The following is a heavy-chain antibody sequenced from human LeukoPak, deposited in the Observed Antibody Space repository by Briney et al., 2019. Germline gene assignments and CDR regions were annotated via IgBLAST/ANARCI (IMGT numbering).Heavy chain of an antibody. CDR2: IRSDGSDT. Sequence: GGSLRLSCEVSGFTSGSYWMSWVRQAPGKGLEWVSRIRSDGSDTRYAESVKGRFTISRDNAKNTLYLQMNSLRAEDTAVYYCARDWFHAIDYWGQGTLVTVSS. CDR3: ARDWFHAIDY. J-gene: IGHJ4*02. CDR1: GFTSGSYW. V-gene: IGHV3-74*01. D-gene: IGHD2/OR15-2a*01.